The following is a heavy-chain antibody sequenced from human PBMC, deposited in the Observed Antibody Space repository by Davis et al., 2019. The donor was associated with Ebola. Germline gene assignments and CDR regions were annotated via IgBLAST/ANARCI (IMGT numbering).Heavy chain of an antibody. J-gene: IGHJ3*02. D-gene: IGHD3-22*01. CDR1: GFTFSSYS. Sequence: GESLKISCAASGFTFSSYSMNWVRQAPGKGLEWVPSISSSSSYIYYADSVKGRFTISRDNAKNSLYLQMNSLRAEDTAVYYCARDYYDSSGFQMLDAFDIWGQGTMVTVSS. V-gene: IGHV3-21*01. CDR3: ARDYYDSSGFQMLDAFDI. CDR2: ISSSSSYI.